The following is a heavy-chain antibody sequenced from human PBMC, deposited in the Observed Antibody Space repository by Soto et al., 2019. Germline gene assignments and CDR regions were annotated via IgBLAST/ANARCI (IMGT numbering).Heavy chain of an antibody. D-gene: IGHD3-16*01. J-gene: IGHJ4*02. Sequence: GWSLRLACASSVFTFISYEMKWVRQAPGKGLEWVSYISSSGSTIYYADSVKGRFTISRDNAKSSLYLQMNSLRAEDTAVYYCARGAVYPYWGQGTRVTVS. CDR1: VFTFISYE. V-gene: IGHV3-48*03. CDR2: ISSSGSTI. CDR3: ARGAVYPY.